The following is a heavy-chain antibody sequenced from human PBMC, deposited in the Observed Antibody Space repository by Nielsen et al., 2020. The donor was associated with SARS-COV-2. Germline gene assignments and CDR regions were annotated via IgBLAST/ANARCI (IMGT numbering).Heavy chain of an antibody. D-gene: IGHD2-21*02. CDR3: AKDRAGDGYSAFYV. CDR1: GLTVSSKH. V-gene: IGHV3-53*01. CDR2: LYDNGDT. J-gene: IGHJ3*01. Sequence: GESLKISCAASGLTVSSKHMSWVRQDPGKGLEWVSVLYDNGDTYYADSVKGRFTISRDNSKNTLYLQMDSLRVEDTAMYYCAKDRAGDGYSAFYVWGQGTLVTVSS.